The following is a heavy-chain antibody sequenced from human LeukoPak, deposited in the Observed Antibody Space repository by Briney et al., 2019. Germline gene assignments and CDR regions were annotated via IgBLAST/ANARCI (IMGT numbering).Heavy chain of an antibody. J-gene: IGHJ4*02. CDR1: GASISSGNYY. CDR3: ARENSSSSFDY. V-gene: IGHV4-61*02. CDR2: IFTSGST. D-gene: IGHD6-6*01. Sequence: SETLSLTCTVSGASISSGNYYWSWIRPPAGKGLEWIGSIFTSGSTNYNSSLKSRVTISVDTSKNQFSLELTSLTAADTAVYYCARENSSSSFDYWGQGTLVTVSS.